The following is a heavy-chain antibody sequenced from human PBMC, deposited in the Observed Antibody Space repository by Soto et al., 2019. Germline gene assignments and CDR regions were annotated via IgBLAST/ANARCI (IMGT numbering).Heavy chain of an antibody. V-gene: IGHV1-69*13. CDR3: ARIGEAYYYDSSGSKGAFDI. Sequence: GGPVKVSCKASGGTFSSYAISWARQAPGQGLAWMGGIITILGSANYAQKFQGRVTITADESTSTAYMELSSLRSEDTAVYYCARIGEAYYYDSSGSKGAFDIWGQGTMVTVSS. CDR2: IITILGSA. CDR1: GGTFSSYA. J-gene: IGHJ3*02. D-gene: IGHD3-22*01.